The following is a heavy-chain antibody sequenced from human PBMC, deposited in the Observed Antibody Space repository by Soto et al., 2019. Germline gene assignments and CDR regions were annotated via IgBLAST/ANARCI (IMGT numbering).Heavy chain of an antibody. J-gene: IGHJ3*02. D-gene: IGHD5-12*01. CDR3: AKDFERLRQSHDAFDI. Sequence: HPGGSLRLSCAASGFTFSSYAMSWVRQAPGKGLEWVSAISGSGGSTYYADSVKGRFTISRDNSKNTLYLQMNSLRAEDTAVYYCAKDFERLRQSHDAFDIWGQGTMVTVSS. CDR2: ISGSGGST. V-gene: IGHV3-23*01. CDR1: GFTFSSYA.